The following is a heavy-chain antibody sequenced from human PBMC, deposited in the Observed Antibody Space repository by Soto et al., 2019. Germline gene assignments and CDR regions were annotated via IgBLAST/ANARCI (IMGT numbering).Heavy chain of an antibody. CDR3: AKDLTHSKYYYYGMDV. CDR2: ISGSGGST. J-gene: IGHJ6*02. V-gene: IGHV3-23*01. Sequence: GGSLRLSCAASGFTFSSYAMSWVRQAPGKGLEWVSAISGSGGSTYYADSVKGRFTISRDNSKNTLYLQMNSLRAEDTAVYYCAKDLTHSKYYYYGMDVWGQGTTVTVSS. CDR1: GFTFSSYA.